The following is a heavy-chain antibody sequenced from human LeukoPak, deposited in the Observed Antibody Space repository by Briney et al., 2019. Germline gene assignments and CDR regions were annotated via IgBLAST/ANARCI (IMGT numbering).Heavy chain of an antibody. CDR1: GFTFSCYA. CDR3: ARSGLGSAFDN. D-gene: IGHD6-19*01. J-gene: IGHJ4*02. V-gene: IGHV3-23*01. Sequence: GGSLRLSCAASGFTFSCYALSWVRQAPGKGLECVSAISGSGGSTYSADSLKGRFTISRDNSKNTLYLQINSLRTDDTAVFYCARSGLGSAFDNWGQGTLVTVSS. CDR2: ISGSGGST.